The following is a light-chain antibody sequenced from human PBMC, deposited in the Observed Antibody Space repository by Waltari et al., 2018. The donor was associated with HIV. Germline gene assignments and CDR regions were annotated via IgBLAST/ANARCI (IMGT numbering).Light chain of an antibody. V-gene: IGKV3D-15*01. CDR1: QNVDDK. CDR3: QQYHHWPPLT. CDR2: HSS. Sequence: TPSPATIPASPGGRVTVSCRASQNVDDKLAWSQQKPGQSPRLLIYHSSVRAAGVPTRFGGAGSATNFTLTITSLQSEDFALYFCQQYHHWPPLTFGGGSRVELK. J-gene: IGKJ4*01.